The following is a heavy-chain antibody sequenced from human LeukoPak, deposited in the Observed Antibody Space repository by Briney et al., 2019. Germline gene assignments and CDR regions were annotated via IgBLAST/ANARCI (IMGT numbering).Heavy chain of an antibody. CDR1: GFTFSSYS. J-gene: IGHJ4*02. CDR3: ASAYYDYVWGSYRYTFDY. Sequence: GGSLRLSCAASGFTFSSYSMNWARQAPGKGLEWVSSISSSSSYIYYADSVKGRFTISRDNAKNSLYLQMNSLRAEDTAVYYCASAYYDYVWGSYRYTFDYWGQGTLVTVSS. CDR2: ISSSSSYI. V-gene: IGHV3-21*01. D-gene: IGHD3-16*02.